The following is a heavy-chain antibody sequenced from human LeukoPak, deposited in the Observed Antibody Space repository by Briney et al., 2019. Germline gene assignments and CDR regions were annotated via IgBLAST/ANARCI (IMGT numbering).Heavy chain of an antibody. CDR3: ARHPDHWFDP. V-gene: IGHV3-7*01. CDR1: GFTFSSYW. Sequence: GGSLRLSCAASGFTFSSYWMTWVRQAPGKGLEWVANIKQDGSEKRYVDSVKGRFTISRDNAKNSLYLEMNSLRAEDTAVYYCARHPDHWFDPWGQGTLVTVSS. CDR2: IKQDGSEK. J-gene: IGHJ5*02.